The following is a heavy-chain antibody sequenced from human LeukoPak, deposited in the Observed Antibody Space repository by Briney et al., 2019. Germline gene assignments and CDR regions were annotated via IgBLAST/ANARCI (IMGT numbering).Heavy chain of an antibody. J-gene: IGHJ6*02. CDR2: IYSGGST. CDR1: GFTVSSNY. Sequence: TGGSLRLSCAASGFTVSSNYMSWVRQAPGKGLEWVSVIYSGGSTYYADSVKGRFTISRDNSKNTLYLQMNSLRAEDTAVYYCARDPEVVVPAANYYYGMDVWGQGTTVTVSS. CDR3: ARDPEVVVPAANYYYGMDV. D-gene: IGHD2-2*01. V-gene: IGHV3-66*02.